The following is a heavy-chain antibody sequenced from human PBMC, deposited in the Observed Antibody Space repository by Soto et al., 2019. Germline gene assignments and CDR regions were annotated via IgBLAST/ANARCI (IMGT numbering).Heavy chain of an antibody. V-gene: IGHV3-23*01. Sequence: GGSLRLSCAASGFTFSSYAMSWVRQAPGKGLEWVSAISGSGGSTYYADSVKGRFTISRDNSKNTLYLQMNSLRAEDTAVYYCAKGRCATSGWLCAFDYWGQGTLVTVSS. CDR2: ISGSGGST. D-gene: IGHD6-19*01. J-gene: IGHJ4*02. CDR3: AKGRCATSGWLCAFDY. CDR1: GFTFSSYA.